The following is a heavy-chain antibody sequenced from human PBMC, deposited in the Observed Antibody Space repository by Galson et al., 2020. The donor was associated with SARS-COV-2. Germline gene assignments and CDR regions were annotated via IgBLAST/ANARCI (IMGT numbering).Heavy chain of an antibody. D-gene: IGHD3-10*01. V-gene: IGHV3-53*01. CDR2: IDAAGNP. Sequence: GGSLKISCAASGFTVGSRWISWVRRAPGKGLEWVSLIDAAGNPFYADSIKGRFTISRDNSRNIVFLQMTSLRAVDTAVYYCLREGDTIYPDYWGPGTLVTVSS. CDR3: LREGDTIYPDY. J-gene: IGHJ4*02. CDR1: GFTVGSRW.